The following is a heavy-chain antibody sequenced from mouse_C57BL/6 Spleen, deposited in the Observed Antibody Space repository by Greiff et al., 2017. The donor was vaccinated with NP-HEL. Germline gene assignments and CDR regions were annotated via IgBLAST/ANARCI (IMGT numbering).Heavy chain of an antibody. V-gene: IGHV1-18*01. CDR1: GYTFTDYN. CDR2: INPNNGGT. CDR3: ARDDGYYEDYAMDY. D-gene: IGHD2-3*01. J-gene: IGHJ4*01. Sequence: VQLKESGPELVKPGASVKIPCKASGYTFTDYNMDWVKQSHGKSLEWIGDINPNNGGTIYNQKFKGKATLTVDKSSSTAYMELRSLTSEDTAVYYCARDDGYYEDYAMDYWGQGTSVTVSS.